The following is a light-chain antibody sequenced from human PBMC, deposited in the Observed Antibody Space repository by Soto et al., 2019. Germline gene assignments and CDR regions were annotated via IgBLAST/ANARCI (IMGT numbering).Light chain of an antibody. V-gene: IGLV2-14*01. CDR3: SSYASSNTLVV. CDR1: SSDIGSYNF. Sequence: QSALTQPASVSGSPGQSITISCTGTSSDIGSYNFVSWYRQYPGKAPKLLICDVTDRPSGVSNRFSGSKSGNTASLTISGLRAEDEADYYCSSYASSNTLVVFGGGTKLTVL. J-gene: IGLJ2*01. CDR2: DVT.